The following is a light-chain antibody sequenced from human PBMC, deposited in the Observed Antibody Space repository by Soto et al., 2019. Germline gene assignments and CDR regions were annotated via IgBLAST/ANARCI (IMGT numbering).Light chain of an antibody. Sequence: QSALTQPASVSGSPGQSITISCTGTSSDVGAYKFVSWYQQHPGKAPKLMIYDVTNRPSGVSSRFSGSKSDNTASLAISGLQAEDEADYYCSSYTTSNTLVFGGGTKLTVL. CDR1: SSDVGAYKF. J-gene: IGLJ2*01. V-gene: IGLV2-14*03. CDR3: SSYTTSNTLV. CDR2: DVT.